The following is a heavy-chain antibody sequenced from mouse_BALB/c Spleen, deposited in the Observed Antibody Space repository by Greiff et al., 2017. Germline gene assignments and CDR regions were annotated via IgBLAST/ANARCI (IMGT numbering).Heavy chain of an antibody. V-gene: IGHV1-69*02. CDR1: GYTFTSYW. CDR2: IYPSDSYT. CDR3: TRYGDGFDY. J-gene: IGHJ2*01. D-gene: IGHD2-13*01. Sequence: VQLQQPGAELVRPGASVKLSCKASGYTFTSYWINWVKQRPGQGLEWIGNIYPSDSYTNYNQKFKDKATLTVDKSSSTAYMQLSSPTSEDSAVYYCTRYGDGFDYWGQGTTLTVSS.